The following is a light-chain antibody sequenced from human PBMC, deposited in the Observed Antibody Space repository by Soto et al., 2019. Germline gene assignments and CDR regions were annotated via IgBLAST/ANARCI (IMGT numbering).Light chain of an antibody. V-gene: IGLV1-44*01. CDR2: GDN. J-gene: IGLJ2*01. Sequence: QAVVTQPPSVSGTPGQRVTMSCSGGSSNIGRNTVSWYQQLPGTAPKVLISGDNQRSSGVPDRFSGSKSGTSASLAISGLQSEDEADYYCAAWDDSLRGPVFGGGTKVTVL. CDR1: SSNIGRNT. CDR3: AAWDDSLRGPV.